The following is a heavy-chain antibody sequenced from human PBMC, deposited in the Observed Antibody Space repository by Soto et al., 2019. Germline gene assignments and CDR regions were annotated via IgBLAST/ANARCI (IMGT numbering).Heavy chain of an antibody. Sequence: SETLSLTCTVSGGSISSGVYYWSWIRQHPGKGLEGIGYIYYGARTDYNPSVKSRVTISVDTSKNQFSLKLSSVTAADTAVYYCAXVDYDSSGYPTYYFDYWGQGNLVTVS. CDR2: IYYGART. CDR3: AXVDYDSSGYPTYYFDY. V-gene: IGHV4-31*03. CDR1: GGSISSGVYY. D-gene: IGHD3-22*01. J-gene: IGHJ4*02.